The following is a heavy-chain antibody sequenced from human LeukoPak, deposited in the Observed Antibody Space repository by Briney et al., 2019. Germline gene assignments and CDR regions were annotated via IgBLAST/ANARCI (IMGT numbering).Heavy chain of an antibody. CDR3: VSFYETY. CDR2: INSDGSWT. CDR1: GNYW. Sequence: GGSLRLSCAASGNYWMHWVRQAPGKGLVWVSHINSDGSWTSYADSVKGRFTISKDNAKNTVYLQMNSLRAEDTAVYYCVSFYETYWGRGTLITVSS. D-gene: IGHD2/OR15-2a*01. V-gene: IGHV3-74*01. J-gene: IGHJ4*02.